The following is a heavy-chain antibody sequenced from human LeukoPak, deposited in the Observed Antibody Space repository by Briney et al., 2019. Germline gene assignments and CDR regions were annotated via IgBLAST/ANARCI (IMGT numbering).Heavy chain of an antibody. CDR2: INNDGSST. D-gene: IGHD1-26*01. Sequence: GGSLRLSCAASGFTFSSYWMHWVRQAPGKGLVWVSRINNDGSSTTYADSVKGRFTISRDNAKNTLFMQMNTLRAEDTAVYYCARGSDSGNYYDFDYWGQGTLVTVSS. V-gene: IGHV3-74*01. CDR3: ARGSDSGNYYDFDY. CDR1: GFTFSSYW. J-gene: IGHJ4*02.